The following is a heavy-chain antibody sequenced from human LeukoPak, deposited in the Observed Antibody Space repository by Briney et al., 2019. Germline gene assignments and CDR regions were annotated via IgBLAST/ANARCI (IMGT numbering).Heavy chain of an antibody. D-gene: IGHD2/OR15-2a*01. CDR1: GGSFSAYY. CDR2: INHSGGT. V-gene: IGHV4-34*01. Sequence: SETLSLTCAVYGGSFSAYYWSWIRQPPGKGLEWIGEINHSGGTNYNPSLKSRVTISVDTSKTQFSLKLRSVTAADTAIYYCARVDKNGGTTFNYWGQGTLVTVSS. CDR3: ARVDKNGGTTFNY. J-gene: IGHJ4*02.